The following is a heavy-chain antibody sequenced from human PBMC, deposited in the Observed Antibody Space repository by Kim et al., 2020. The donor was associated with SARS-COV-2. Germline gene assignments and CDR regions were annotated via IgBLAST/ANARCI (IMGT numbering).Heavy chain of an antibody. CDR2: INHSGRT. CDR3: ARDIGDYADY. V-gene: IGHV4-34*01. D-gene: IGHD4-17*01. J-gene: IGHJ4*02. CDR1: GGSFSGYY. Sequence: SETLSLTCGVYGGSFSGYYWSWIRQAPGKGLEWIGEINHSGRTNYNPSLKSRVSISVDTSKNQFSLQLTSVTAADTAVYYCARDIGDYADYWGQGTLVTVSS.